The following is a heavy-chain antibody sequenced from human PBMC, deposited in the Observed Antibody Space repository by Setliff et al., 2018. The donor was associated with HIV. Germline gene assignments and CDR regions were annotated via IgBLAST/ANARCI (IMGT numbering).Heavy chain of an antibody. CDR3: ARVQYYDSKGGYYMDV. J-gene: IGHJ6*03. Sequence: PGGSLRLSCVASGFRFRTYAMSWVRQSQGKGLEWVSLISGDGGRATHYSDSVKGRFTISRDDSKNTLYLQMNSLRVEDTAVYYCARVQYYDSKGGYYMDVWGKGTTVTVSS. CDR1: GFRFRTYA. CDR2: ISGDGGRAT. D-gene: IGHD3-22*01. V-gene: IGHV3-23*01.